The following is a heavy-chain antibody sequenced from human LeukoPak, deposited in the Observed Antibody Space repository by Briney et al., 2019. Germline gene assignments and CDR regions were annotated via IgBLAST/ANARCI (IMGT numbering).Heavy chain of an antibody. CDR3: ARGPVFWSGYYTGLFQH. Sequence: ASVKVSCKASGYTFTSYYMHWVRQAPGQELEWMGIINPSGGSTSYAQKFQGRVTMTRDMSTSTVYMELSSLRSEDTAVYYCARGPVFWSGYYTGLFQHWGQGTLVTVSS. V-gene: IGHV1-46*01. CDR1: GYTFTSYY. D-gene: IGHD3-3*01. CDR2: INPSGGST. J-gene: IGHJ1*01.